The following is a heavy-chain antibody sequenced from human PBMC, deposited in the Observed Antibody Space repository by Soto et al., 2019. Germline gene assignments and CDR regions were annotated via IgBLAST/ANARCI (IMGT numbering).Heavy chain of an antibody. Sequence: QVQLVESGGGVVQPGRSLRLSCAASGFTFSSYGMHWVRQAPGKGLEWVAVISYDGSNKYYADSVKGRFTISRDNSKNTLYLQMNSLRAEDTAVYYCAKDGGWLGTYWGQGTLVTVSP. J-gene: IGHJ4*02. CDR3: AKDGGWLGTY. CDR1: GFTFSSYG. CDR2: ISYDGSNK. D-gene: IGHD3-16*01. V-gene: IGHV3-30*18.